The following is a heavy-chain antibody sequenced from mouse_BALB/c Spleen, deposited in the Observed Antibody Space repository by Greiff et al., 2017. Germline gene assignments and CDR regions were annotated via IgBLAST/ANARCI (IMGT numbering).Heavy chain of an antibody. CDR3: ARLGLTRFDY. J-gene: IGHJ2*01. V-gene: IGHV1-7*01. Sequence: VKLVESGAELAKPGASVKMSCKASGYTFTSYWMHWVKQRPGQGLEWIGYINPSTGYTEYNQKFKDKATLTADKSSSTAYMQLSSLTSEDSAVYYCARLGLTRFDYWGQGTTLTVSS. CDR1: GYTFTSYW. CDR2: INPSTGYT. D-gene: IGHD4-1*01.